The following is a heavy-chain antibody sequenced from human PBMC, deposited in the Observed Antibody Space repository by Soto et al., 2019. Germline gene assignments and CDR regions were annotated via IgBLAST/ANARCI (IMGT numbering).Heavy chain of an antibody. D-gene: IGHD2-15*01. J-gene: IGHJ6*02. CDR3: ARDVPDSRHGMDV. CDR2: IWYDGSNK. V-gene: IGHV3-33*01. CDR1: GFTFSNSG. Sequence: QVQLVESGGGVVQPGRPLRLSCAASGFTFSNSGMHWVRQAPGKGLEWVAVIWYDGSNKYYADSVKGRFTISRDNSKNTLYLQMNSLRAEDTAVYYCARDVPDSRHGMDVWGQGTTVTV.